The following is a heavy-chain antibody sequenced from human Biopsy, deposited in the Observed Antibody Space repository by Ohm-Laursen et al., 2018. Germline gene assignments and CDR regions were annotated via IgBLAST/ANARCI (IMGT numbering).Heavy chain of an antibody. CDR1: GASVKTPGYF. D-gene: IGHD3-9*01. Sequence: TPSLTCSVSGASVKTPGYFWAWIRQRPGKGLEWIGYISYNERTHYNPSLTSRLAISFDTSNNRISLQLRSVSVADTAVYYCVREPKTGTAEAWYFDLWGRGSPVTVPS. J-gene: IGHJ2*01. CDR2: ISYNERT. CDR3: VREPKTGTAEAWYFDL. V-gene: IGHV4-31*03.